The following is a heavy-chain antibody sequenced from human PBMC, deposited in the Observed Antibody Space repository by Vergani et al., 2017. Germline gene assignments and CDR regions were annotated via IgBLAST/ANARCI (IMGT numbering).Heavy chain of an antibody. CDR1: GFTFSDYY. V-gene: IGHV3-11*01. D-gene: IGHD3-3*01. J-gene: IGHJ6*03. CDR3: AGDRYDXWSGYYTGDYYYYYMDV. CDR2: ISSRCSTI. Sequence: QVQLVESGGGLVKPGGSLRLSCAASGFTFSDYYMSWIRQAPGKELEWVSYISSRCSTIYYADSVKGRFTISRDNAKNSLSREMNSLRAEDTAVYYCAGDRYDXWSGYYTGDYYYYYMDVWGKGTTVTVSS.